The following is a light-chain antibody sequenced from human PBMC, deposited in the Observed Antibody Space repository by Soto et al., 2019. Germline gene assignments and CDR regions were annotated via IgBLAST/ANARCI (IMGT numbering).Light chain of an antibody. V-gene: IGLV3-21*04. Sequence: SYELTQPPSVSVAPGRTATITCWGNNIGSRSVHWYQQMSGQAPLLVIYYDRDRPSGIPERFSGSNSGNTATLTINSVEAGDEAGYYCQVWDSGSGHRVFGGGTKLTVL. CDR3: QVWDSGSGHRV. CDR2: YDR. CDR1: NIGSRS. J-gene: IGLJ2*01.